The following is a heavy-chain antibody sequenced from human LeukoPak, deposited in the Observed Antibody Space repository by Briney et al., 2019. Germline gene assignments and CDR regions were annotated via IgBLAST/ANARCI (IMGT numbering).Heavy chain of an antibody. D-gene: IGHD6-25*01. CDR3: AKVSRDRARGRPATLHY. CDR2: TWYDGSIK. Sequence: GGSLRLSCAASGFIFSSYGMHWVCQAPGKGREWVALTWYDGSIKYYADSVKRRFTISTDNSKKTLYLQMNTLRAEDTAVYYCAKVSRDRARGRPATLHYWGEGTLLTAPS. J-gene: IGHJ4*02. V-gene: IGHV3-33*06. CDR1: GFIFSSYG.